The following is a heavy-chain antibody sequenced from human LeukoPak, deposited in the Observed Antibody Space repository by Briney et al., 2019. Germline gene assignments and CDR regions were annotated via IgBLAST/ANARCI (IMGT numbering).Heavy chain of an antibody. Sequence: SETLSLTCTVSGGSISSYYWSWIRQPPGKGLEWIGYIYYSGSTNYNPSLKSRVTISVDTSKNQFSLKLSSVTAADTAVYYCARELDYGDLLDYWGQGTLVTVSS. CDR3: ARELDYGDLLDY. CDR2: IYYSGST. J-gene: IGHJ4*02. CDR1: GGSISSYY. D-gene: IGHD4-17*01. V-gene: IGHV4-59*01.